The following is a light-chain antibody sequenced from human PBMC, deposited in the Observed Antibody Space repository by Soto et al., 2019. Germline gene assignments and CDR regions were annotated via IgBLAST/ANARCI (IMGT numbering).Light chain of an antibody. J-gene: IGKJ3*01. V-gene: IGKV3-20*01. CDR1: QSVSSTY. Sequence: EIVLTQSPGTLSLSPGERATLSCRASQSVSSTYLAWYQQKPGQAPRLLIYGASSRATGIPDRFSGSGSGTDFTLTISRLEPEDFAVYYCQQYSSSPFTFGPGIKVDIK. CDR2: GAS. CDR3: QQYSSSPFT.